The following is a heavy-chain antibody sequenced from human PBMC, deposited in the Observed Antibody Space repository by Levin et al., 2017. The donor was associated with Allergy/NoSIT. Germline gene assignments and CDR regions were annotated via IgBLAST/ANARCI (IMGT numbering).Heavy chain of an antibody. D-gene: IGHD4-17*01. CDR2: ITPNSGNT. CDR1: GYTFRNYY. V-gene: IGHV1-2*02. Sequence: ASVKVSCKTSGYTFRNYYIHWVRQAPGQGLEWMGWITPNSGNTHSAQKLQDRVTMTTDTSISTAFMELSRLRSADTAVYYCARGGTVTSFQLCDYWGQGTLVTVSS. CDR3: ARGGTVTSFQLCDY. J-gene: IGHJ4*02.